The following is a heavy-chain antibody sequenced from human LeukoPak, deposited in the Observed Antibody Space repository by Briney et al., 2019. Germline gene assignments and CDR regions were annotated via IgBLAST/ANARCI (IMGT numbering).Heavy chain of an antibody. V-gene: IGHV1-2*02. D-gene: IGHD2-2*01. J-gene: IGHJ4*02. CDR2: INPNSGGT. Sequence: GASVKVSCKASGYTFTGYYMHWVRQAPGQGLEWMGWINPNSGGTSYAQKFQGRVTMTRDTSISTAYMELNRLRSDDTAVYYCAREGPPDCSSTSCNRGKTDYWGQGTLVTVSS. CDR3: AREGPPDCSSTSCNRGKTDY. CDR1: GYTFTGYY.